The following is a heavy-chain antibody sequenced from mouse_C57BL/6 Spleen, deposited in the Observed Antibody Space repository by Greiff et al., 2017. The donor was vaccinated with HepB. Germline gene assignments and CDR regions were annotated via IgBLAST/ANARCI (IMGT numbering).Heavy chain of an antibody. Sequence: VQLQQSGPGLVAPSQSLSITCTVSGFSLTSYAISWVRQPPGKGLEWLGVIWTGGGTNYNSALKSRLSISKDNSKSQVFLKMNSLQTDDTARYYCARNWEITTGYAMDYWGQGTSVTVSS. D-gene: IGHD1-1*01. CDR2: IWTGGGT. V-gene: IGHV2-9-1*01. CDR3: ARNWEITTGYAMDY. CDR1: GFSLTSYA. J-gene: IGHJ4*01.